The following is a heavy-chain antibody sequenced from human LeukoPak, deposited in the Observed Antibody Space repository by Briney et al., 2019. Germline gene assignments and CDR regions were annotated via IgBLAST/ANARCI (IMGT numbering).Heavy chain of an antibody. J-gene: IGHJ4*02. Sequence: GGSLRLSCAASGFTFSSYSMNWVRQAPGKELEWVSSISSSGSYIYYADSVKGRFTISRDNAKNSLYLQMNSLRAEDTAVYYCARTPTPYCGGDCYDFDYWGQGTLVTVSS. D-gene: IGHD2-21*02. V-gene: IGHV3-21*01. CDR3: ARTPTPYCGGDCYDFDY. CDR1: GFTFSSYS. CDR2: ISSSGSYI.